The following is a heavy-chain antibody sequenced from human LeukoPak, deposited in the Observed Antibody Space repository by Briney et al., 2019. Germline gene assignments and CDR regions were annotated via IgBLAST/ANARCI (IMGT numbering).Heavy chain of an antibody. D-gene: IGHD3-10*01. Sequence: GASVKVSCKASGGTFSSYAISWVRQAPRQGLEWMGGIIPIFGTANYAQKFQGRVTITADESTSTAYMELSSLRSEDTAVYYCARYYYGSGSYYQPFDYWGQGTLVTVSS. CDR1: GGTFSSYA. CDR2: IIPIFGTA. V-gene: IGHV1-69*13. CDR3: ARYYYGSGSYYQPFDY. J-gene: IGHJ4*02.